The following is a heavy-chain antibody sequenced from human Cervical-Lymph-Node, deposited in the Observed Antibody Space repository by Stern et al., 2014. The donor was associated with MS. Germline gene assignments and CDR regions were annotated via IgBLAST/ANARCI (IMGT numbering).Heavy chain of an antibody. CDR2: ISSEGNNE. V-gene: IGHV3-30-3*01. Sequence: VQLVESGGGVVRPGTSLTLFCVASGFTFSSYSMHWVRQVPGKGLQWVAVISSEGNNEFYVDSVKGRFTISRDQSKSTLYLHMNSLRADDTAIYYCARDLLDTNSPFDYWGQGTLVTVSS. CDR3: ARDLLDTNSPFDY. CDR1: GFTFSSYS. J-gene: IGHJ4*02. D-gene: IGHD4-11*01.